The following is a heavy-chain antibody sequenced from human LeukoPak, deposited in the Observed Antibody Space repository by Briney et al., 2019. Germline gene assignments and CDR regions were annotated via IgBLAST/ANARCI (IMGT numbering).Heavy chain of an antibody. CDR3: ARHRGSGWYFDY. CDR2: INHSGST. V-gene: IGHV4-34*01. Sequence: SETLSLTCAVYGGSFNDYYWSWIRQPPGKGLEWIGEINHSGSTNNNPSFKSRVTISVDTSKNQFSLKLSSVTAADTAVYYCARHRGSGWYFDYWGQGTLVTVSS. CDR1: GGSFNDYY. J-gene: IGHJ4*02. D-gene: IGHD6-19*01.